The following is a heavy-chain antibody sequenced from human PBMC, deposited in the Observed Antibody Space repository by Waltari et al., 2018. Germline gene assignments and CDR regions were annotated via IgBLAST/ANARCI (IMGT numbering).Heavy chain of an antibody. V-gene: IGHV3-23*01. D-gene: IGHD3-22*01. CDR2: ISGSGGST. Sequence: EVQLLESGGGLVQPGGSLRLSCAASGFTFSSYAMSWVRQAPGKGLEWVSAISGSGGSTDYADAVKGRFTISRDNSKDTLYLQMNSLRAEDTAVYYCAKDGSRSMIDRLGYWGQGTLVTVSS. J-gene: IGHJ4*02. CDR1: GFTFSSYA. CDR3: AKDGSRSMIDRLGY.